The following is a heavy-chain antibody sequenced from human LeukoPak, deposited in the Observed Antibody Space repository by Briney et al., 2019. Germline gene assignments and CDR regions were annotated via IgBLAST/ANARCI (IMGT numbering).Heavy chain of an antibody. Sequence: GGSLRLSCAASGFTFSSYGMHWVRQAPGKGLEWVAYIQFDGSNEQYADSVKGRFTISRDNAKNSLYLQMNSLRAEDTAVYYCARDWTNYVFDYWGQGTLVTVSS. CDR1: GFTFSSYG. CDR3: ARDWTNYVFDY. D-gene: IGHD3-10*02. V-gene: IGHV3-30*02. J-gene: IGHJ4*02. CDR2: IQFDGSNE.